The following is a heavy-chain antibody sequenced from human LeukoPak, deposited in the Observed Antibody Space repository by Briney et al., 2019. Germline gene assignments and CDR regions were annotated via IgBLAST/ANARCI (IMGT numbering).Heavy chain of an antibody. CDR3: ARDWDGDYGGFDI. CDR2: IYSGGST. V-gene: IGHV3-53*04. J-gene: IGHJ3*02. D-gene: IGHD4-23*01. Sequence: GGSLRLSCAASGFTFSSNYMSWVRQAPGKGLEWVSVIYSGGSTYYADSVKGRFTISRHNSKNTLYLQMNSLRAEDTAVYYCARDWDGDYGGFDIWGQGTMVTVSS. CDR1: GFTFSSNY.